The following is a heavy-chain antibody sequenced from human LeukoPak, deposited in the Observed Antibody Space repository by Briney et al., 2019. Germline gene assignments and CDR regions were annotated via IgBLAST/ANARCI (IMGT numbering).Heavy chain of an antibody. CDR2: IYHSGST. Sequence: PSETLSLTCAVSGGSISSGGYSWSWIRQPPGTGLEWIGYIYHSGSTYYNPSLKSRVTISVDRSKNQFSLKLSSVTAADTAVYYCARGGPAALNWFDPWGQGTLVTVPS. V-gene: IGHV4-30-2*01. CDR3: ARGGPAALNWFDP. CDR1: GGSISSGGYS. D-gene: IGHD2-2*01. J-gene: IGHJ5*02.